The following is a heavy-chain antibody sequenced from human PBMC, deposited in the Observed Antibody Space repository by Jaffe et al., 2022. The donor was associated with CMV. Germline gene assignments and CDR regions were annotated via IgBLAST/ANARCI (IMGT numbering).Heavy chain of an antibody. CDR1: GFTFSSYG. CDR3: ARERRHGIAVAGSGGGNWFGYRFTP. V-gene: IGHV3-33*08. CDR2: IWYDGSNK. J-gene: IGHJ5*02. Sequence: QVQLVESGGGVVQPGRSLRLSCAASGFTFSSYGMHWVRQAPGKGLEWVAVIWYDGSNKYYADSVKGRFTISRDNSKNTLYLQMNSLRAEDTAVYYCARERRHGIAVAGSGGGNWFGYRFTPWGQGTLVTVSS. D-gene: IGHD6-19*01.